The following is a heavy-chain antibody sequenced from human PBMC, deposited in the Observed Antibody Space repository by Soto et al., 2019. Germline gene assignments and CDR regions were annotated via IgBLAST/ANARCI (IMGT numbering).Heavy chain of an antibody. Sequence: PSETLSLTCTVSGGSISRSGYFRSWIRQHPGKGLEWIGYIYDSGSTYYNPSLKSRVSLSVDTSKNQFSLNLTSVTAADTAMYYCARSSRSYFDYWGQGTLVTVSS. V-gene: IGHV4-31*03. CDR3: ARSSRSYFDY. J-gene: IGHJ4*02. CDR2: IYDSGST. CDR1: GGSISRSGYF.